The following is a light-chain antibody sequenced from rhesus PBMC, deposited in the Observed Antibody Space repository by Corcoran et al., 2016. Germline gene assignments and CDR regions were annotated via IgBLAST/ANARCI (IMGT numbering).Light chain of an antibody. J-gene: IGLJ6*01. Sequence: QAALTQPRSVSGSPGQSVTISCTGTSSDIGGYNYVSWNQQHPGTAPKLMIYEVSKRPSGVSDRFSGSKSGNTASLTISGLQAEDEADYYCRSYAGSYTYDVFGSGTKLTVL. CDR1: SSDIGGYNY. V-gene: IGLV2-32*01. CDR3: RSYAGSYTYDV. CDR2: EVS.